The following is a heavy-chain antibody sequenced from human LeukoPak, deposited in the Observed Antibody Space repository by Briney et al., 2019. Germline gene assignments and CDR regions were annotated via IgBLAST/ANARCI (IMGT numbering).Heavy chain of an antibody. CDR1: GSTFSSYW. CDR3: ARYWNGGNYDY. Sequence: PGGSLRLSCAASGSTFSSYWMSWVRQAPGKGLEWVANIKQDGSEKYYVVSVRGRFTISRDNAKNSLYLQMNSLRAEDTAVYYCARYWNGGNYDYWGQGTLVTVSS. CDR2: IKQDGSEK. J-gene: IGHJ4*02. D-gene: IGHD1-1*01. V-gene: IGHV3-7*01.